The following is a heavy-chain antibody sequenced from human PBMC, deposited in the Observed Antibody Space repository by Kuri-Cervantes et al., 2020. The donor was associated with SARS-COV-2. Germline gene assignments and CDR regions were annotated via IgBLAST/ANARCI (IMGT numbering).Heavy chain of an antibody. Sequence: GGSLRLSCAASGFTFSSYAMSWVRQAPGKGLEWVSAISGSGGSTYYVDSVKGRFTISRDNSKNTLYLQMNSLRAEDTAVYYCAKGPVGATGAFDIWGQGTMVTVSS. CDR3: AKGPVGATGAFDI. J-gene: IGHJ3*02. V-gene: IGHV3-23*01. D-gene: IGHD1-26*01. CDR2: ISGSGGST. CDR1: GFTFSSYA.